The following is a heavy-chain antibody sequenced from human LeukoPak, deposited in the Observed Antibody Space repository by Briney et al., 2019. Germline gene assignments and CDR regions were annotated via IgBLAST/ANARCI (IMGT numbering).Heavy chain of an antibody. CDR1: GFPFSSYN. V-gene: IGHV3-21*01. CDR2: ISSSSNYI. Sequence: GGSLRLSCATSGFPFSSYNMNWVRQAPGKGLEWVSSISSSSNYIYYADSVKGRFTISRDNAKNSLYLQMNSLRAEDTAVYYCAKAYYYDSSGYYFGRNYYYYYMDVWGKGTTVTISS. D-gene: IGHD3-22*01. J-gene: IGHJ6*03. CDR3: AKAYYYDSSGYYFGRNYYYYYMDV.